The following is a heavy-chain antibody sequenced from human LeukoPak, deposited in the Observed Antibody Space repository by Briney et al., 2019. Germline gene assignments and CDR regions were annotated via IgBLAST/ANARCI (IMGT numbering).Heavy chain of an antibody. CDR2: IYYSGST. D-gene: IGHD2-15*01. CDR3: ARRRPCSGGSCYSGNWFDP. V-gene: IGHV4-39*01. J-gene: IGHJ5*02. Sequence: SETLSLTCTVSGGSISSSSYYWGWIRQPPGKGLEWIGSIYYSGSTYYNPSLKSRVTISVDTSKNQFSLKLSSVTAADTAVYYCARRRPCSGGSCYSGNWFDPWGQGTLVTVSS. CDR1: GGSISSSSYY.